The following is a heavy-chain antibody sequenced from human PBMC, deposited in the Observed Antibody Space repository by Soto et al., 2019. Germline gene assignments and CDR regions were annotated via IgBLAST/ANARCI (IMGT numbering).Heavy chain of an antibody. CDR1: GHSISSSNYY. CDR3: ARHLPYGGGASDSLDY. D-gene: IGHD2-21*01. V-gene: IGHV4-39*01. Sequence: SETLSLTCTVSGHSISSSNYYWGWIRQPPGKGLEWIGCIYYSASTNDNPSLKSRVTISVDTSKNQFSLNLSSVTAADTAVYYCARHLPYGGGASDSLDYWGQGTLVTVSS. J-gene: IGHJ4*02. CDR2: IYYSAST.